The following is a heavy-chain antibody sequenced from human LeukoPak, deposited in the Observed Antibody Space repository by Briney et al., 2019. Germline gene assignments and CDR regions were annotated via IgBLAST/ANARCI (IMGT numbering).Heavy chain of an antibody. J-gene: IGHJ5*02. CDR1: GYTFTSYY. CDR3: ARGPRSSGWYSWFDP. Sequence: ASVKVSCKASGYTFTSYYMHWVRQAPGQGLEWMGIINPSGGSTSYAQKFQGRVTMTRNTSISTAYMELSSLRSEDTAVYYCARGPRSSGWYSWFDPWGQGTLVTVSS. D-gene: IGHD6-19*01. CDR2: INPSGGST. V-gene: IGHV1-46*01.